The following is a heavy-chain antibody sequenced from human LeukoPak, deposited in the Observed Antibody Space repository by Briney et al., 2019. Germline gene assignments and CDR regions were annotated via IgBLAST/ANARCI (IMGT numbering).Heavy chain of an antibody. CDR3: AREAGPHSGYDLPFDY. CDR2: IYYSGST. V-gene: IGHV4-39*07. Sequence: SETLSLTCTVSGGSISSSSYYWGWIRQPPGKGLVWIGSIYYSGSTYYNPSLKSRVTISVDTTKNQFSLKLSSVTAADTAVYYCAREAGPHSGYDLPFDYWGQATLVTVSS. D-gene: IGHD5-12*01. J-gene: IGHJ4*02. CDR1: GGSISSSSYY.